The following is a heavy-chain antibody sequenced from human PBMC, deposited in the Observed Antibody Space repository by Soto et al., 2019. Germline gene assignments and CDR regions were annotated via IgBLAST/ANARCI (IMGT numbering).Heavy chain of an antibody. CDR1: GFSLSTSGVG. Sequence: VSGPTLVNPTQTLTLTCTFSGFSLSTSGVGVGWIRQPPGKALEWLALIYWDDDKRYSPSLKSRLTITKDTSKNQVVLTMTNMDPVDTATYYCAHLTFMITFGGVTQLKYMDVWGKGTTVTVSS. CDR3: AHLTFMITFGGVTQLKYMDV. D-gene: IGHD3-16*01. V-gene: IGHV2-5*02. CDR2: IYWDDDK. J-gene: IGHJ6*03.